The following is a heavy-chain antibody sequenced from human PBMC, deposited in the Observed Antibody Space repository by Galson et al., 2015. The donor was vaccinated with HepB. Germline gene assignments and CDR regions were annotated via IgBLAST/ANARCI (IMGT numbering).Heavy chain of an antibody. V-gene: IGHV5-51*01. CDR2: IYPAYSDA. CDR3: ASLRGTDPLGFDY. D-gene: IGHD1-26*01. CDR1: GYNFATHW. Sequence: QSGAEVKKPGESLKISCKGSGYNFATHWIGWVRQMPGKGLEWVGIIYPAYSDARYSPSFQGQVTISADKSISTAYLQWSSLKASDTAMYYCASLRGTDPLGFDYWCQGTLFTVSS. J-gene: IGHJ4*02.